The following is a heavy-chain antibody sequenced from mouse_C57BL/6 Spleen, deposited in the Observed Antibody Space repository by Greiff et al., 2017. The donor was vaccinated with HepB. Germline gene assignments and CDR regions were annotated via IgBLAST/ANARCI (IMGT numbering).Heavy chain of an antibody. J-gene: IGHJ4*01. CDR2: IWSDGST. Sequence: QVQLKESGPGLVAPSQSLSITCTVSGFSLTSYGVHWVRQPPGKGLEWLVVIWSDGSTTYNSALKSRLSISKDNSKSQVFLKMNSLQTDDTAMYYCARHDYSNYRAMDYWGQGTSVTVSS. CDR3: ARHDYSNYRAMDY. CDR1: GFSLTSYG. V-gene: IGHV2-6-1*01. D-gene: IGHD2-5*01.